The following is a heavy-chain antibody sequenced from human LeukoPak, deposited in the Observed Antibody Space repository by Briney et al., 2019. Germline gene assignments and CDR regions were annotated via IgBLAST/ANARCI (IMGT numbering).Heavy chain of an antibody. CDR2: INHSGST. V-gene: IGHV4-34*01. Sequence: PSETPSLTCAVYGGSFSGYYWSWIRQPPGKGLEWIGEINHSGSTNYNPSLKSRVTISVDTSKNQFSLKLSSVTAADTAVYYCARRYSGSYGAPGIFDIWGQGTMVTVSS. CDR1: GGSFSGYY. CDR3: ARRYSGSYGAPGIFDI. D-gene: IGHD1-26*01. J-gene: IGHJ3*02.